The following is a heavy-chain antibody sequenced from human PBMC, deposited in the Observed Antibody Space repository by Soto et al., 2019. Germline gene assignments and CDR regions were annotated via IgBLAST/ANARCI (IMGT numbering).Heavy chain of an antibody. D-gene: IGHD2-15*01. CDR1: GYTFTSYG. CDR2: ISAYNGNT. V-gene: IGHV1-18*01. J-gene: IGHJ5*02. CDR3: ATCGVYCSGGSCFPNLFDP. Sequence: QVQLVQSGAEVKKPGASVKVSCKASGYTFTSYGISWVRQAPGQGLEWMGWISAYNGNTNYAQKLQGRVTMTTDTSTSTGYIELRSLRSDDTAVYYCATCGVYCSGGSCFPNLFDPWGQGTLVTVSS.